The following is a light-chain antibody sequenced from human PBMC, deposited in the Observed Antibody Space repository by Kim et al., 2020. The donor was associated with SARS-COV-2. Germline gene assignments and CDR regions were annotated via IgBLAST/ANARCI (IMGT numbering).Light chain of an antibody. J-gene: IGLJ3*02. V-gene: IGLV6-57*03. CDR3: QSYDSSNPWV. Sequence: KTVTISWTRRSGSIASNYVQWYQQRPGSAPTTVIYEDNQRPSGVPDRFSGSIDSSSNSASLTISGLKTEDEADYYCQSYDSSNPWVFGGGTQLTVL. CDR1: SGSIASNY. CDR2: EDN.